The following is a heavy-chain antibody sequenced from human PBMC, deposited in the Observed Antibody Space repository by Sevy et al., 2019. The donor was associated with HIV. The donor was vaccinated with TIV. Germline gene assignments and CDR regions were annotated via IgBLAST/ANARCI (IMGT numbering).Heavy chain of an antibody. CDR2: TSYSGST. D-gene: IGHD2-15*01. Sequence: SETLSLTCTVSGGSISNYSWSWIRQPPGKGLEWIGYTSYSGSTYYNPSLKSRVTISVDTSKNQFSLKLTSVTAADTAVYYCATANPRIDYGMDVWGQGTSVTVSS. CDR1: GGSISNYS. J-gene: IGHJ6*02. CDR3: ATANPRIDYGMDV. V-gene: IGHV4-59*01.